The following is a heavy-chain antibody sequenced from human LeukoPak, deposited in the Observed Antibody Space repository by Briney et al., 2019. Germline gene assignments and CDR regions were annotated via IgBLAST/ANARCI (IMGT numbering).Heavy chain of an antibody. CDR3: ARGTGSSSWYLFDY. CDR2: IYYSGST. V-gene: IGHV4-59*01. J-gene: IGHJ4*02. D-gene: IGHD6-13*01. CDR1: GGSISSYY. Sequence: SETLSLTCTVSGGSISSYYWSWIRQPPGKELEWIGYIYYSGSTNYNPSLKSRVTISVDTSKNQFSLKLSSVTAADTAVYYCARGTGSSSWYLFDYWGQGTLVTVSS.